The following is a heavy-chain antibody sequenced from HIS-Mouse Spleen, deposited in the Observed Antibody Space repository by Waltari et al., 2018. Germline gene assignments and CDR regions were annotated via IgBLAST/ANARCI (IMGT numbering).Heavy chain of an antibody. CDR1: GYTFTGYY. J-gene: IGHJ4*02. V-gene: IGHV1-2*02. D-gene: IGHD6-13*01. CDR3: ARVSGIAAAGYYFDY. CDR2: INPNSGGT. Sequence: QVQLVQSGAEVKKPGASVKVSCKASGYTFTGYYMHWVRQAPGQGLEWMGWINPNSGGTNYAQKFQGRVTMTRDTSISTAYMELSRLRSDDTAVYYCARVSGIAAAGYYFDYWGQGTLVTVSS.